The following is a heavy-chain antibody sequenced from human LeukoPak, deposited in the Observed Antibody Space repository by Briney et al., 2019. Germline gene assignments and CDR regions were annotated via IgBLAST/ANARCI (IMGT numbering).Heavy chain of an antibody. D-gene: IGHD2-2*01. J-gene: IGHJ5*02. V-gene: IGHV4-39*02. CDR1: GGSISSSSYY. CDR3: ARDERDCSSTSCYWGNWFDP. CDR2: IYYSGST. Sequence: SETLSLTRTVSGGSISSSSYYWGWIRQPPGKGLEWIGSIYYSGSTYYNPSLKSRVTISVDTSKNQFSLKLSSVTAADTAVYYCARDERDCSSTSCYWGNWFDPWGQGTLVTVSS.